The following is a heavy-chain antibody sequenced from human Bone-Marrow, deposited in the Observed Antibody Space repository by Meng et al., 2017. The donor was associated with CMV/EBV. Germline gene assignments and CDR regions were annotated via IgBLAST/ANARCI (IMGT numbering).Heavy chain of an antibody. V-gene: IGHV1-46*01. CDR1: GYTFISYY. CDR3: ARGGRQLWLSGGNEY. J-gene: IGHJ4*02. Sequence: VQLVQAGAEGKKPGASVKVSCKASGYTFISYYMHWVRQAPGQGLEWMGIINPSGGSTSYAQRFQGRVTMTRDTSTSTVYMELSSLRYEDTAVYYCARGGRQLWLSGGNEYWGQGALVTVSS. CDR2: INPSGGST. D-gene: IGHD5-18*01.